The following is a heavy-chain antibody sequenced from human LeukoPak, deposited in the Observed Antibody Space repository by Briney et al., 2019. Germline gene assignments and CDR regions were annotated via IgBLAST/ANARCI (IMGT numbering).Heavy chain of an antibody. J-gene: IGHJ5*02. CDR2: MNPNSGNT. Sequence: ASVKVSCKASGYTFTSYDINWVLQATGQGLEWMGWMNPNSGNTGYAQKFQGRVTMTRNTSISTAYMELSSLRSEDTAVYYCARSPSMVAGAWWFDPWGQGTLVTVSS. CDR3: ARSPSMVAGAWWFDP. D-gene: IGHD2-8*01. CDR1: GYTFTSYD. V-gene: IGHV1-8*01.